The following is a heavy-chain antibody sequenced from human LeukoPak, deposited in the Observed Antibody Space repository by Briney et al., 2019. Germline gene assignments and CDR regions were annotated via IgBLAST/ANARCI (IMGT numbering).Heavy chain of an antibody. CDR2: IKQDGSEK. Sequence: GGSLRLSCAASGFTLSSYWMSWVRQAPGKGLEWVANIKQDGSEKYYVDSVKGRFTISRDNAKNSLYLQMNSLRAEDTAVYYCARDTAMVIFLYYYGMDVWGQGTTVTVSS. CDR3: ARDTAMVIFLYYYGMDV. V-gene: IGHV3-7*01. D-gene: IGHD5-18*01. J-gene: IGHJ6*02. CDR1: GFTLSSYW.